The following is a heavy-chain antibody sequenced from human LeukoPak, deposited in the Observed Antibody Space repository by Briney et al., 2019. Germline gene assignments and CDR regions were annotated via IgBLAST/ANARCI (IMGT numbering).Heavy chain of an antibody. CDR1: GGTFSSYA. D-gene: IGHD1-26*01. V-gene: IGHV1-69*05. J-gene: IGHJ4*02. CDR2: IIPIFGTA. CDR3: ASSYSGSSPSDY. Sequence: ASVKVSCKASGGTFSSYAISWVRQAPGQGLEWMGGIIPIFGTANYAQKFQGRVTITTDESTSTAYMELSSLRSEDTAVYYCASSYSGSSPSDYWGQGTLVTVSS.